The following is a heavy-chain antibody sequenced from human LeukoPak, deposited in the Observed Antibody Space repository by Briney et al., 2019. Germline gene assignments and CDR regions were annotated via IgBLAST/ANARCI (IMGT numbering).Heavy chain of an antibody. CDR3: ARFKYQSFDY. CDR1: GGSISSGNW. V-gene: IGHV4-4*02. D-gene: IGHD2-2*01. J-gene: IGHJ4*02. CDR2: IYHGGST. Sequence: SETLSLTCAVSGGSISSGNWWSWVRQPPGKGLEWIGEIYHGGSTNYNPSLKSRVTISVDKSKNQFTLKLSSVTAADTAVYYYARFKYQSFDYWGQGTLVTVSS.